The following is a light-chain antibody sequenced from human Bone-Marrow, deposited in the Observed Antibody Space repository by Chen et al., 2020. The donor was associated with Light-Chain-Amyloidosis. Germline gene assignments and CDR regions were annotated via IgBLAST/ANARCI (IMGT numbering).Light chain of an antibody. V-gene: IGLV2-14*01. CDR2: EVT. J-gene: IGLJ1*01. CDR3: SSYTITNTLV. CDR1: SSDVGGDHH. Sequence: QSALNLPASVSGSPGQSITISCTGTSSDVGGDHHVSWYQKHPDKAPKLMMYEVTNRPSWVPDRFSGSKSDNTASRTISGLQTEDEADYCCSSYTITNTLVFGSGTRVTVL.